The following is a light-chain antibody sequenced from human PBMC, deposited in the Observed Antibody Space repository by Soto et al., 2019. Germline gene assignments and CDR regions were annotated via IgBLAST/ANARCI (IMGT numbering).Light chain of an antibody. CDR2: GAS. V-gene: IGKV3-20*01. CDR3: QQYGTSPWT. J-gene: IGKJ1*01. Sequence: EIVLTQSPGTLSLSPGERATLSCRASESVSISYLGWYHQKPGQAPRLLIYGASSRATGIPDRFSGGGSGTDFTLTIRRLEPEDFAVYYCQQYGTSPWTFGQGTKVDIK. CDR1: ESVSISY.